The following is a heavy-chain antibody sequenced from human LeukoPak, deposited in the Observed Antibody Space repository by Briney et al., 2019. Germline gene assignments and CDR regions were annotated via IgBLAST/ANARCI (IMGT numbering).Heavy chain of an antibody. CDR1: GFTFRSHG. CDR3: ARGSYCGGDCRQTFDY. V-gene: IGHV3-23*01. Sequence: GGSLRLSCVASGFTFRSHGMNWVRQAPGKGLEWVSGIRGDGITTYYADSVKGRFTISRDNSKNTLYLQMNSLRAEDTAVYYCARGSYCGGDCRQTFDYWGQGTLVTVSS. J-gene: IGHJ4*02. CDR2: IRGDGITT. D-gene: IGHD2-21*02.